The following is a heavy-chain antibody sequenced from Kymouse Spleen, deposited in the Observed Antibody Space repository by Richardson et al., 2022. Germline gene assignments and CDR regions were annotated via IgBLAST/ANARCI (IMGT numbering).Heavy chain of an antibody. CDR2: IGTAGDT. Sequence: EVQLVESGGGLVQPGGSLRLSCAASGFTFSSYDMHWVRQATGKGLEWVSAIGTAGDTYYPGSVKGRFTISRENAKNSLYLQMNSLRAGDTAVYYCARVNSSSSSFFDYWGQGTLVTVSS. CDR3: ARVNSSSSSFFDY. V-gene: IGHV3-13*01. CDR1: GFTFSSYD. J-gene: IGHJ4*02. D-gene: IGHD6-6*01.